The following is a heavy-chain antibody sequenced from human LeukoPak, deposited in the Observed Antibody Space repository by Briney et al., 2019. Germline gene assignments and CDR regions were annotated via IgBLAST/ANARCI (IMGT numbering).Heavy chain of an antibody. D-gene: IGHD3-22*01. V-gene: IGHV1-2*06. J-gene: IGHJ4*02. Sequence: ASVKVSCKASGYTFTGYYIHWVRQAPGQGLEWMGRINPNSGGTNYAQKFQGGVTMTRDTSISTAYMELSRLRPDDTAVYYCARDIVGIGYYDSSGHEDYWGQGSLVTVSS. CDR1: GYTFTGYY. CDR2: INPNSGGT. CDR3: ARDIVGIGYYDSSGHEDY.